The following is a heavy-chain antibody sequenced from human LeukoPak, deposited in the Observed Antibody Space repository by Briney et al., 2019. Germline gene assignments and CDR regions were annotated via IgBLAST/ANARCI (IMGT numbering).Heavy chain of an antibody. J-gene: IGHJ5*02. Sequence: KPSETLSLTCTVSGGSISSYYWSWIRQPPGKGLEWIGYIYYSGRTNYNPSLKSRVTMSVDTSKNQFSLKLSSVTAADTAVYYCARGGTTVTPGLLWFDPWGQGTLVTVSS. V-gene: IGHV4-59*01. CDR2: IYYSGRT. CDR1: GGSISSYY. CDR3: ARGGTTVTPGLLWFDP. D-gene: IGHD4-17*01.